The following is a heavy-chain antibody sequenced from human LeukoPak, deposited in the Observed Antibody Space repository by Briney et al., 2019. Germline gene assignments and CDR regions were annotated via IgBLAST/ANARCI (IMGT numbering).Heavy chain of an antibody. CDR2: INPNSGGT. Sequence: ASVKVSCKASGYTFTGYYMHWVRQAPGQGLEWMGWINPNSGGTNCAQKFQGRVTMTRDTSISTAYMELSRLRSDDTAVYYCARDRGVVIRPDYWGQGTLVTVSS. CDR1: GYTFTGYY. CDR3: ARDRGVVIRPDY. V-gene: IGHV1-2*02. J-gene: IGHJ4*02. D-gene: IGHD3-3*01.